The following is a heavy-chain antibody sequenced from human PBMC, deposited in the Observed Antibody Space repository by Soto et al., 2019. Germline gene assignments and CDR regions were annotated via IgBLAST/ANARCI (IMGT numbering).Heavy chain of an antibody. J-gene: IGHJ4*02. Sequence: SLRLSCAASGFTFSNYGMHWVRQAPGKGLEWVAVIWYDGNNKYDADSVKGRFTISRDNSNNSLYVQMTSLRAEDTAVYYCARGLHSLFDYWGQGTLVTVSS. V-gene: IGHV3-33*01. CDR2: IWYDGNNK. CDR3: ARGLHSLFDY. D-gene: IGHD2-21*01. CDR1: GFTFSNYG.